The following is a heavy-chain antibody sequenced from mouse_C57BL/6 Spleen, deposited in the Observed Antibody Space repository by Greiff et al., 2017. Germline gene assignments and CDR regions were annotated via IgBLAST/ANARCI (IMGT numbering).Heavy chain of an antibody. CDR2: ISSGSSTI. V-gene: IGHV5-17*01. Sequence: EVKLVESGGGLVKPGGSLKLSCAASGFTFSDYGMHWVRQAPEKGLEWVAYISSGSSTIYYADTVKGRFTISRDNAKNTLFLQMTSLRSEDTAMYYCARGAGTLYDYAMDYWGQGTSVTVSS. CDR3: ARGAGTLYDYAMDY. J-gene: IGHJ4*01. CDR1: GFTFSDYG. D-gene: IGHD4-1*01.